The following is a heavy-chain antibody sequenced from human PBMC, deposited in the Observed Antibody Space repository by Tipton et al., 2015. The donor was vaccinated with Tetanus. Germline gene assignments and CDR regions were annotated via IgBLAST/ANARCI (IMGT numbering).Heavy chain of an antibody. CDR1: GFTFGDYA. CDR3: TRVFPYDSSGYYPTSDY. Sequence: SLRLSCTASGFTFGDYAMSWFRQAPGKGLEWVGFIRSKAYGGTTEYAASVKGRFTISRDDSKSIAYLQMNSLKTEDTAVYYCTRVFPYDSSGYYPTSDYWGQETLVTVSS. J-gene: IGHJ4*02. V-gene: IGHV3-49*03. D-gene: IGHD3-22*01. CDR2: IRSKAYGGTT.